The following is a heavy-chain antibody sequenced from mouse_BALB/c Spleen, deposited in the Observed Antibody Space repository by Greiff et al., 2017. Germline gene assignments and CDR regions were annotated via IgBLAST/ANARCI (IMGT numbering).Heavy chain of an antibody. Sequence: EVKLMESGGGLVQPGGSRKLSCAASGFTFSSFGMHWVRQAPEKGLEWVAYISSGSSTIYYADTVKGRVTISRDNPKNTLFLQMTSLRSEDTAMDYCARGGGLLGDAMDYWGQGTSVTVSS. V-gene: IGHV5-17*02. CDR3: ARGGGLLGDAMDY. D-gene: IGHD1-1*01. CDR2: ISSGSSTI. J-gene: IGHJ4*01. CDR1: GFTFSSFG.